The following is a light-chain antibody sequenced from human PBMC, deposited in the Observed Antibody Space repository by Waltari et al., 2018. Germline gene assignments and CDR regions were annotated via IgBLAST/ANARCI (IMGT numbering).Light chain of an antibody. Sequence: DIVMTQSPDSLAVSLGERVTINCRSSQSVLYTSNDKNYVAWYQQKPGQSPKLLFYWASTRHSGVPDRFSGSGSATDFTLTISSLQAEDVAVYYCQQYYSRRTFGQGTRVEIK. V-gene: IGKV4-1*01. CDR1: QSVLYTSNDKNY. CDR2: WAS. J-gene: IGKJ1*01. CDR3: QQYYSRRT.